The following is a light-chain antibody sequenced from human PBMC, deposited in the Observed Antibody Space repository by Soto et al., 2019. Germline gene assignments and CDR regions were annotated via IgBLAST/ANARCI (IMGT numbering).Light chain of an antibody. CDR1: QVISTS. CDR3: QQYNSFPWT. J-gene: IGKJ1*01. Sequence: DLQLTQSPSFLSRSRGESVTITCRASQVISTSLAWYQVKPGKAPKLLIYAASTLESGVPPRFNGSRSETEFTLTIRNLQPDDFATYYCQQYNSFPWTFGLGTKVDIK. V-gene: IGKV1-9*01. CDR2: AAS.